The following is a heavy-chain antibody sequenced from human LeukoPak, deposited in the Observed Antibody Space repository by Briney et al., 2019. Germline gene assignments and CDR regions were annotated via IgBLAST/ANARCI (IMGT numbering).Heavy chain of an antibody. CDR3: ARDNTQLAQIVAYY. J-gene: IGHJ4*02. CDR1: CYTFTGCY. Sequence: ASLKVAFKAACYTFTGCYIHSVRETPAQRLEWMGWINPNSGGTNYAQKFQGRVTMTRDTSISTAYMELSRLRSDDTAVYYCARDNTQLAQIVAYYWGQGTLVTVSS. CDR2: INPNSGGT. V-gene: IGHV1-2*02. D-gene: IGHD5-18*01.